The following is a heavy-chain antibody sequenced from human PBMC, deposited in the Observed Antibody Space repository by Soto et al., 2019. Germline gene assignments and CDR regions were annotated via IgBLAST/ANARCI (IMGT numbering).Heavy chain of an antibody. D-gene: IGHD5-18*01. V-gene: IGHV3-74*01. CDR3: ARVPGTARWCDF. J-gene: IGHJ5*01. Sequence: GGSLRLSCAASGFTISYYCIHWVSQAPGKGLVWVSRIHSDGSSTTYADSVKGRFTISGDNARNSLYLQMNSLRAEDTAVYYCARVPGTARWCDFWGQGTLVTSPQ. CDR2: IHSDGSST. CDR1: GFTISYYC.